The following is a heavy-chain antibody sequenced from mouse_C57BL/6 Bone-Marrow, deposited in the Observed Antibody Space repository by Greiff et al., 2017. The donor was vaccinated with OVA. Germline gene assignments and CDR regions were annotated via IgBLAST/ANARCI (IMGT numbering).Heavy chain of an antibody. CDR1: GFNIKDYY. Sequence: LVESGAELVKPGASVKLSCTASGFNIKDYYMHWVKQRTEQGLEWIGRIDPEDGETKYAPKFQGKATITADTSSNTAYLQLSSLTSEDTAVYYCARYYGSRSVPYWYFDVWGTGTTVTVSS. V-gene: IGHV14-2*01. CDR2: IDPEDGET. CDR3: ARYYGSRSVPYWYFDV. J-gene: IGHJ1*03. D-gene: IGHD1-1*01.